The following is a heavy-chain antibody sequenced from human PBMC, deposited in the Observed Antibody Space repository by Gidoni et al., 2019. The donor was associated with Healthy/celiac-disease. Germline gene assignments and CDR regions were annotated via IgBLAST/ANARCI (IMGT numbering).Heavy chain of an antibody. CDR1: GYTFTGYY. CDR2: INPNSGGT. J-gene: IGHJ4*02. D-gene: IGHD3-22*01. V-gene: IGHV1-2*02. CDR3: ARVAFVVITSHFDY. Sequence: QVQLVQSGAEVKKPGASVKVSCKAAGYTFTGYYMHWVRQAPEQGLEWMGWINPNSGGTNYAQKFQGRVTMTRDTSISTAYMELSRLRSDDTAVYYCARVAFVVITSHFDYWGQGTLVTVSS.